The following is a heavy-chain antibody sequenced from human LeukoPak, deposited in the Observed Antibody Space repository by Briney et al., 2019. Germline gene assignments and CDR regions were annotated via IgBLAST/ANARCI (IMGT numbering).Heavy chain of an antibody. CDR3: ARDKAVGPTLLDY. D-gene: IGHD1-26*01. J-gene: IGHJ4*02. Sequence: GGSLRLSCAASGFTFSGYWMSWVHQAPGKGPEWVANIKQDGSEIYYVDSVKGRFTISRDNAKNSLFLQMNSLRAEDTAVYYCARDKAVGPTLLDYWGQGTLVTVSS. CDR1: GFTFSGYW. CDR2: IKQDGSEI. V-gene: IGHV3-7*01.